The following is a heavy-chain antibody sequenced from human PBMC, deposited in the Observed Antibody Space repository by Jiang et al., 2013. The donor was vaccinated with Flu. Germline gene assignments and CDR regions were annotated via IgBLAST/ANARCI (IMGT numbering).Heavy chain of an antibody. J-gene: IGHJ6*02. V-gene: IGHV4-30-4*01. CDR1: GASISSGDYY. Sequence: GASISSGDYYWIWIRQPPGKGLEWIGYIYYSGSTHYNPSLKSRATILGDTSKDQFSLKLNSVTAADTAVYYCARADYYYYGVDVWGQGTTVTVSS. CDR3: ARADYYYYGVDV. CDR2: IYYSGST.